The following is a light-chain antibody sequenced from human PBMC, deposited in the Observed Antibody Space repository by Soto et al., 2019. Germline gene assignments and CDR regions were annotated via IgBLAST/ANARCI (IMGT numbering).Light chain of an antibody. V-gene: IGKV3-11*01. Sequence: EIVLTQSPATLSLSPGEGATLSCRASQSVSSALAWYQQKPGQTPRLLIYDASSRATGIPARFSGSGSGTDFTLTISSLEPEDFAVYYCQQRSNWPPYTFGPGTKVDIK. CDR3: QQRSNWPPYT. J-gene: IGKJ3*01. CDR1: QSVSSA. CDR2: DAS.